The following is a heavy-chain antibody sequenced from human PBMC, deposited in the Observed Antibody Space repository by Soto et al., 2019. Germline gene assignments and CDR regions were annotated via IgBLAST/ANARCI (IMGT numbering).Heavy chain of an antibody. D-gene: IGHD1-1*01. CDR1: GFSLTTSAVA. CDR2: VYGSDDK. Sequence: QITLQESGPTLVKPTQTLTLTCTFSGFSLTTSAVAVGWIRQPPGKALEWLAIVYGSDDKFYSPSLRSRLSITMXNSKNQVVLTLTNVDPVDTATYSCVRRYDPFYFDYWGRGTLVTVSS. CDR3: VRRYDPFYFDY. J-gene: IGHJ4*02. V-gene: IGHV2-5*01.